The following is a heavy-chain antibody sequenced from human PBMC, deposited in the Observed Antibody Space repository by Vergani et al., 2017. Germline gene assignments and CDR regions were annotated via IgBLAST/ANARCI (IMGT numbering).Heavy chain of an antibody. J-gene: IGHJ5*02. CDR2: INPNSGGT. V-gene: IGHV1-2*02. Sequence: QVQLVQSGAEVKKPGASAKVSCKASGYTFTSYYMHWVRQAPGQGLEWMGIINPNSGGTNYAQKFQGRVTMTRDTSISTAYMELSRLGSDDTAVYYCAEGIVGPNIVVVPAARGLGWFDPWGQGTLVTVSS. CDR1: GYTFTSYY. D-gene: IGHD2-2*01. CDR3: AEGIVGPNIVVVPAARGLGWFDP.